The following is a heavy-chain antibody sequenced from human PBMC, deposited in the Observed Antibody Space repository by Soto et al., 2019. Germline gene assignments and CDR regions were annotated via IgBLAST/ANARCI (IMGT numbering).Heavy chain of an antibody. Sequence: QVQLVQSGAEVKKPGSSVKVSCKASGGTFSSYAISWVRQAPGQGLEWMGGIIPIFGTANYAQKFQGRVTITSDEAPSTGYMELSSLRSEDTDVYYCARDQRMATRPFDYWGQGTLVTVSS. CDR2: IIPIFGTA. J-gene: IGHJ4*02. V-gene: IGHV1-69*01. CDR3: ARDQRMATRPFDY. D-gene: IGHD5-12*01. CDR1: GGTFSSYA.